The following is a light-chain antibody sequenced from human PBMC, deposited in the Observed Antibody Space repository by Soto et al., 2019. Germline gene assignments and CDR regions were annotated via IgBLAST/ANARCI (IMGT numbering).Light chain of an antibody. V-gene: IGLV2-14*03. CDR2: DVN. Sequence: QSALTQPASVSGSPGQSITISCTGSRNDFGAYNFVSWYQHHPGKAPKLIIYDVNDRPSGVSNRFSGSKSGNTASLTISGLQAEDEADYYCGSYPHGANLYVFGTGTKVTVL. CDR3: GSYPHGANLYV. CDR1: RNDFGAYNF. J-gene: IGLJ1*01.